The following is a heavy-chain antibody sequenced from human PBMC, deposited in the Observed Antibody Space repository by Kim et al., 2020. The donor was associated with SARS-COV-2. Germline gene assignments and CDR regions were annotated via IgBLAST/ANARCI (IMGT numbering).Heavy chain of an antibody. CDR2: IYYSGST. CDR1: GGSISSSSYY. Sequence: SETLSLTCTVSGGSISSSSYYWGWIRQPPGKGLEWIGSIYYSGSTYYNPSLKSRVTISVDTSKNQFSLKLSSVTAADTAVYYCARHAGDPSRKDYYDILTALGRGAGYYYYGMDVWGQGTTVTVSS. V-gene: IGHV4-39*01. D-gene: IGHD3-9*01. CDR3: ARHAGDPSRKDYYDILTALGRGAGYYYYGMDV. J-gene: IGHJ6*02.